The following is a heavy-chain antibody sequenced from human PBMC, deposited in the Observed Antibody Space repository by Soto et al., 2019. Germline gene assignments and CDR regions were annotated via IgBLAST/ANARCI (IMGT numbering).Heavy chain of an antibody. CDR3: ARDLLLYCSSTSCLRSNWFDP. V-gene: IGHV3-30-3*01. CDR2: ISYDGSNK. CDR1: GFTFSSYD. Sequence: QVQLVESGGGVVQPGRSLRLSCAASGFTFSSYDMHWVRQAPGKGLEWVAVISYDGSNKYYADSVKGRFTISRDNSKNTLYLQMNSLRAEDTAVYYCARDLLLYCSSTSCLRSNWFDPWGQGTLVTVSS. J-gene: IGHJ5*02. D-gene: IGHD2-2*01.